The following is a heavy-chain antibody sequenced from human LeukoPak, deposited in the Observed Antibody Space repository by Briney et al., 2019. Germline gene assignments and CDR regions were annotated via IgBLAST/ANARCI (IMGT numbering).Heavy chain of an antibody. CDR3: AKQLGYCSDGSCLYYFDY. CDR1: GCTFSSSA. V-gene: IGHV3-23*01. CDR2: ISNNGGYT. Sequence: GGSLRLSCAASGCTFSSSAMSWVRQAPGKGLEWVSAISNNGGYTYYADSVQGRFTISRDNSKSTLCLQMNSLRAEDTAVYYCAKQLGYCSDGSCLYYFDYWGQGTLVTVSS. J-gene: IGHJ4*02. D-gene: IGHD2-15*01.